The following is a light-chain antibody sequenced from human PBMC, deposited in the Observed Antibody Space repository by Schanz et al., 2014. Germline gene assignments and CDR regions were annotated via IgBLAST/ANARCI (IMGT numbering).Light chain of an antibody. Sequence: QSALTQPPSASGSPGQSVTVSCAGTSSDVGAYNSVSWYQQHPGKAPKLVIYEVNKRPSGVPDRFSGSKSGDTASLTVSGLQAEDDADYYCSSYAGSRNLVFGGGTKLTVL. J-gene: IGLJ2*01. V-gene: IGLV2-8*01. CDR2: EVN. CDR1: SSDVGAYNS. CDR3: SSYAGSRNLV.